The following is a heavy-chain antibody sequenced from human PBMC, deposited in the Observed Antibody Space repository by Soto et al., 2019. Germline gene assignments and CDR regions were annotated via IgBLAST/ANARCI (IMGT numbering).Heavy chain of an antibody. Sequence: QLQLQESGSGLVKPSQTLSLTCAVSGGSISSGGYCWSWIRQPPGKGLEWIGYIYEYGATSYSPYLKSRVTMSIDRSKNQFSLKLNSVTAADTAVYYCARGTDTAELFYFDDWGQGTLVTVSS. CDR2: IYEYGAT. CDR1: GGSISSGGYC. D-gene: IGHD2-2*01. V-gene: IGHV4-30-2*01. CDR3: ARGTDTAELFYFDD. J-gene: IGHJ4*02.